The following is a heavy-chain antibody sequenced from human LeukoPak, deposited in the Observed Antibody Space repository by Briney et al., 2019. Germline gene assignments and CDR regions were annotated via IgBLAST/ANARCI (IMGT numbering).Heavy chain of an antibody. Sequence: EAPVKVSCKVSGYTLTEISMHWVRQAPGQGLEWRGGFNPEDAETIYARSFQGRLTVTEDTSTDTAYMELSSLRSEDTAMYYCATEIVGYGDVHYFDSWGQGTLVTVSS. CDR3: ATEIVGYGDVHYFDS. D-gene: IGHD4-17*01. V-gene: IGHV1-24*01. J-gene: IGHJ4*02. CDR2: FNPEDAET. CDR1: GYTLTEIS.